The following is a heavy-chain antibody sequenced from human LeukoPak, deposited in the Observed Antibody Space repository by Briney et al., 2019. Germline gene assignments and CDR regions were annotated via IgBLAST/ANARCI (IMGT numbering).Heavy chain of an antibody. D-gene: IGHD6-13*01. J-gene: IGHJ4*02. Sequence: ASVKVSCKASGYTFSDYHMYWVRQAPGQGLEWLGRINPNSGVTNYAQKFQGRVTMTRDTSISTAYMELSRLRSDDTAVYYCARGHPSSSWYFDYWGQGTLVTVSS. CDR1: GYTFSDYH. CDR2: INPNSGVT. V-gene: IGHV1-2*06. CDR3: ARGHPSSSWYFDY.